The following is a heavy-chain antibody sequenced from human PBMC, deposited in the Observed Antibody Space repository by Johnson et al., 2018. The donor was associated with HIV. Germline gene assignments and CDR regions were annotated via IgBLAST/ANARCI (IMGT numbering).Heavy chain of an antibody. J-gene: IGHJ3*02. CDR2: ISYDGSNK. CDR1: GFTFSSYA. V-gene: IGHV3-30-3*01. CDR3: AREWVLTTGAFDI. Sequence: VQLMESGGGVVQPGRSLRLSCAASGFTFSSYALHWVRQAPGKGLEWVAVISYDGSNKYYADSVKGRFTISRDNSKNTLYLQMNSLRPEDTAVYYCAREWVLTTGAFDIWGQGTMVTVSS. D-gene: IGHD4/OR15-4a*01.